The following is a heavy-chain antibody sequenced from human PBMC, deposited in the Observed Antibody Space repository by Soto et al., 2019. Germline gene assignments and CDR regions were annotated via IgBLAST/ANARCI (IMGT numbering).Heavy chain of an antibody. CDR1: GYTFTNYY. Sequence: QVQLVQSGAEVKNPGASVKVSCKASGYTFTNYYIHWVRQAPGQGLEWMAIINPSGGRTNYAQKFQGRVTLARDTFTSTVYMELSSLRAEDTAIYYCSGGLAAGDYWAKGPLVTVSS. V-gene: IGHV1-46*01. D-gene: IGHD6-13*01. CDR2: INPSGGRT. J-gene: IGHJ4*02. CDR3: SGGLAAGDY.